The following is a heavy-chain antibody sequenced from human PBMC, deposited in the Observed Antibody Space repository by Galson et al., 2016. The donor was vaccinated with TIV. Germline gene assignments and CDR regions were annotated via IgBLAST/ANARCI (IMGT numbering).Heavy chain of an antibody. CDR3: ARVSDTFSFDY. J-gene: IGHJ4*02. V-gene: IGHV3-30-3*01. Sequence: SLRLSCAASGFTFSRYIMYWVRQAPGKGLEWVAFISLDGNNKDYSDSVKGRFTISRDNSKNTLFLQMNSVRAEDTAVYYCARVSDTFSFDYWGRGTLVTVSS. CDR1: GFTFSRYI. CDR2: ISLDGNNK. D-gene: IGHD2-21*02.